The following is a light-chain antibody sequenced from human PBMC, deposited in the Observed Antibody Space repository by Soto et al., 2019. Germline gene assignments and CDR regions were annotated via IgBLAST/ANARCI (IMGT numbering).Light chain of an antibody. J-gene: IGKJ5*01. Sequence: DIQMTQSPSSLSASVGDRVTITCRASQGISNYLAWYQQKPGKVPKLLIYAASTLQSGVPSRFSGSGSGTDFTLTISSLQPEDVETYYCQKYNSALTFGQGTRLEIK. CDR2: AAS. V-gene: IGKV1-27*01. CDR1: QGISNY. CDR3: QKYNSALT.